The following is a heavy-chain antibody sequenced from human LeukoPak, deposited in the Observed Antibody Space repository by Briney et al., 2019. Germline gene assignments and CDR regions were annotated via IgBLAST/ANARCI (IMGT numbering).Heavy chain of an antibody. CDR3: AKSVYGDLDY. J-gene: IGHJ4*02. Sequence: GRSLRLSCAASGFTFSSYGMHWVRQAPGKGLEWVAVISYDGSNKYYADSVKGRFTISRDNSKNTLYLQMNSLRAEDTAVYYCAKSVYGDLDYWGQGTLVTVSS. V-gene: IGHV3-30*18. CDR2: ISYDGSNK. CDR1: GFTFSSYG. D-gene: IGHD4-17*01.